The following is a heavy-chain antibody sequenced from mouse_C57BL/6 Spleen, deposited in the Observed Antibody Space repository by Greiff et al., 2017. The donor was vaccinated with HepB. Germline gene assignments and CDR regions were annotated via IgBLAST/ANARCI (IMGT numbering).Heavy chain of an antibody. D-gene: IGHD1-1*01. J-gene: IGHJ3*01. V-gene: IGHV5-12*01. CDR3: ARGSPFAY. CDR2: ISNGGGST. CDR1: GFTFSDYY. Sequence: DVKLVESGGGLVQPGGSLKLSCAASGFTFSDYYMYWVRQTPEKRLEWVAYISNGGGSTYYPDTVKGRFTISRDNAKNTLYLQMSRLKSEDTAMYYCARGSPFAYWGQGTLVTVSA.